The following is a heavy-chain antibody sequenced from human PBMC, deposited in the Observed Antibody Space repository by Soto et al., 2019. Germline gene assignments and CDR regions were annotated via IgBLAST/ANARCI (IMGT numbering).Heavy chain of an antibody. D-gene: IGHD6-13*01. CDR1: GFTFSSYD. Sequence: GGSLRLSCAASGFTFSSYDMHWVRQATGKGLEWVSAIGTAGDTYYPGSVKGRFTISRENAKNSLYLQMNSLRAGDTAVYYCARGAGVYSSSWQGGAFDIWGQGTMVTVSS. CDR2: IGTAGDT. CDR3: ARGAGVYSSSWQGGAFDI. V-gene: IGHV3-13*01. J-gene: IGHJ3*02.